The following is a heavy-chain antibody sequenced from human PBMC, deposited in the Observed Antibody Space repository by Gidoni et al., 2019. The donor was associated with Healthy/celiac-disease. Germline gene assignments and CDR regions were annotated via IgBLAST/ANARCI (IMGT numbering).Heavy chain of an antibody. D-gene: IGHD3-22*01. CDR2: IYYSGST. CDR1: GGAITSGGYY. CDR3: ASYYDSSGYYCGPNPRFDY. J-gene: IGHJ4*02. V-gene: IGHV4-31*03. Sequence: QVQLQESAPGLVKHSQTLSLTCTLSGGAITSGGYYWSWIRQHPGKGLGWIGYIYYSGSTYYNPSLKSRVTILVDTSKNQFSLKLRSVTAADTAVYYCASYYDSSGYYCGPNPRFDYWGQGTLVTVSS.